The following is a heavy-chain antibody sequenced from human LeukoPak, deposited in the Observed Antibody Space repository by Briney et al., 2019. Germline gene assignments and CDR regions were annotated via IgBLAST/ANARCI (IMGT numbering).Heavy chain of an antibody. Sequence: SVKVSCTASGGTFSSYAISWVRQAPGQGLEWMGGIIPIFGTANYAQKFQGRVTVTADESTSTAYMELSSLRSEDTAVYYCARVGSGYSYGYAAYWGQGTLVTVSS. J-gene: IGHJ4*02. D-gene: IGHD5-18*01. CDR2: IIPIFGTA. V-gene: IGHV1-69*13. CDR1: GGTFSSYA. CDR3: ARVGSGYSYGYAAY.